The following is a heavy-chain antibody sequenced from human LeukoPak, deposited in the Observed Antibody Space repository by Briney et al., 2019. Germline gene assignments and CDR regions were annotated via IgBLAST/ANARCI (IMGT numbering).Heavy chain of an antibody. CDR3: ARVRTTVTTPTTTNYYYMDV. CDR1: GYTFTSYG. V-gene: IGHV1-18*01. CDR2: ISAYNGNT. J-gene: IGHJ6*03. D-gene: IGHD4-17*01. Sequence: GASVKVSCKASGYTFTSYGISWVRQAPGQGLEWMGWISAYNGNTNYAQKLQGRVTMTTDTSTSTAYMELRSLRSDDTAVYYCARVRTTVTTPTTTNYYYMDVWGKGTTVTVSS.